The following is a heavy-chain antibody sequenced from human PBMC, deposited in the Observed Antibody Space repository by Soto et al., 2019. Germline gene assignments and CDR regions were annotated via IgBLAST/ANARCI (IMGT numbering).Heavy chain of an antibody. CDR2: INHSGST. J-gene: IGHJ4*02. D-gene: IGHD6-13*01. Sequence: PSETLSLTCAVYGGSFSGYYWSWIRQPPGKGLEWIGEINHSGSTNYNPSLKSRVTISVDTSKNQFSLKLSSVTAADTAVYYCARAWYSRPGSPFDYWGQGTLVTVSS. V-gene: IGHV4-34*01. CDR3: ARAWYSRPGSPFDY. CDR1: GGSFSGYY.